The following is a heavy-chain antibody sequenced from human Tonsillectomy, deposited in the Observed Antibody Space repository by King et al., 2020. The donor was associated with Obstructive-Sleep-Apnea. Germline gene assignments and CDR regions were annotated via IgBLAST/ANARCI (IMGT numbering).Heavy chain of an antibody. Sequence: VQLVESGGGVVQPGRSLRLSCAASGFTFSSYGMHWVRQAPGKGLEWVAVISYDGSNKYYADSVKGRFTISRDNSKNTLYLQMNSLRAEDTAVYYCAKDHPPKDYGGDYWGQGTLVTVSS. D-gene: IGHD4-23*01. V-gene: IGHV3-30*18. J-gene: IGHJ4*02. CDR2: ISYDGSNK. CDR1: GFTFSSYG. CDR3: AKDHPPKDYGGDY.